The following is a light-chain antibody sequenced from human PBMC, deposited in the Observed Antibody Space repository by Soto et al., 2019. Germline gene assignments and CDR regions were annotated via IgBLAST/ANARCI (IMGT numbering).Light chain of an antibody. CDR3: QHRRNTFT. V-gene: IGKV3-11*01. CDR2: DAS. CDR1: ESVSTY. J-gene: IGKJ3*01. Sequence: EIVLTQSPATLSLSPGETATLSCGASESVSTYLAWYQQKPGQAHRLLIYDASHRATGTPARFSGSGSMTDFTRTISSLEPEDSAVYYCQHRRNTFTFGPGTKVEI.